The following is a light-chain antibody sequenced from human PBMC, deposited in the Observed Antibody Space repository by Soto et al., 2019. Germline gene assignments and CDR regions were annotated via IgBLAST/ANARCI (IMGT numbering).Light chain of an antibody. J-gene: IGKJ1*01. V-gene: IGKV3-20*01. CDR2: DAS. Sequence: IVLRQSPATLSLSPGERATLSCRASQSVSSYLAWYQQKPGQAPRLLIYDASNRATGIPARFSGSGSGTDFTLTITRLEPEDFAVYYCQQYGSSRTFGQGTRWIS. CDR3: QQYGSSRT. CDR1: QSVSSY.